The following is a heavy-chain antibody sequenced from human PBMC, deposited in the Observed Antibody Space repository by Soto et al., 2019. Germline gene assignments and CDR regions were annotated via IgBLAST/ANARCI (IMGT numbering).Heavy chain of an antibody. CDR1: GGSISSGGYS. Sequence: SETLSLTCAVSGGSISSGGYSWSWIRQPPGKGLEWIGYIYYSGSTYYNPSLKSRVTISVDTSKNQFSLKLSSVTAADTAVYYCARGNSSSWYALYYYYYGMDVWGQGTTVTVSS. J-gene: IGHJ6*02. D-gene: IGHD6-13*01. V-gene: IGHV4-30-4*01. CDR2: IYYSGST. CDR3: ARGNSSSWYALYYYYYGMDV.